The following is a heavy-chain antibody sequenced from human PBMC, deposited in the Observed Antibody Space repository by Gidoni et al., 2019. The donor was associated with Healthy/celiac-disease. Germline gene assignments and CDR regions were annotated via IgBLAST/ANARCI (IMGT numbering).Heavy chain of an antibody. CDR1: GFPFDDYA. V-gene: IGHV3-43D*04. D-gene: IGHD1-26*01. J-gene: IGHJ3*02. CDR3: AKLVGGTYHDAFDI. CDR2: ISWDGGST. Sequence: EVQLVESGGVVVQPGGSLRLSCASSGFPFDDYAMHWVRQAPGKGLEWVSLISWDGGSTYYADSVKGRFTISRDNSKNSLYLQMNSLRAEDTALYYCAKLVGGTYHDAFDIWGQGTMVTVSS.